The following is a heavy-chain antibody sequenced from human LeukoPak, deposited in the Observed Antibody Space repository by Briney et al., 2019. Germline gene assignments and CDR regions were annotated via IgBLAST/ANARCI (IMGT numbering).Heavy chain of an antibody. CDR3: ARDASGWSAY. CDR2: MNQDGSEK. V-gene: IGHV3-7*01. J-gene: IGHJ4*02. D-gene: IGHD6-19*01. CDR1: GFTISGYW. Sequence: PGGSLRLSCGASGFTISGYWMSWLRQAPGKGLEWVANMNQDGSEKYYVDSVKGRFTISRDNAKNSLYLQMSSLRAEDTAVYYCARDASGWSAYWGQGTLVTVSS.